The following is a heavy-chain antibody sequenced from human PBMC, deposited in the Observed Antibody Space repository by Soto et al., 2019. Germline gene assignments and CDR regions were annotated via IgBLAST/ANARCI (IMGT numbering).Heavy chain of an antibody. J-gene: IGHJ4*02. CDR1: GGTFSRHA. Sequence: QVQLVQSGAEVRKPGSSVKVSCKASGGTFSRHAISWVRQAPGQGLEWMGGIIPIFGTANHAQKFQGRVTITADESTSTAYMELSSLRSEDTAVYYCARDDSGSFHFDYWGQGTLVTVSS. CDR3: ARDDSGSFHFDY. V-gene: IGHV1-69*01. CDR2: IIPIFGTA. D-gene: IGHD1-26*01.